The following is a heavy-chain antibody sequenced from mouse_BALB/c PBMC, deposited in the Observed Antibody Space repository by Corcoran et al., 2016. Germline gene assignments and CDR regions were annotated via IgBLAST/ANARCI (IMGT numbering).Heavy chain of an antibody. CDR2: INPYNDGT. CDR1: GYTFTSYV. J-gene: IGHJ4*01. D-gene: IGHD1-1*01. V-gene: IGHV1S136*01. CDR3: ARWGYYGSKDARDY. Sequence: EVQLQQSGPELVKPGASVKMSCKASGYTFTSYVMHWVKQKPGQGLEWIGYINPYNDGTKYNEKFKGKATLTSDQSYSTAYMELSSLTSEDSAVYYCARWGYYGSKDARDYWGQGTSVTVSS.